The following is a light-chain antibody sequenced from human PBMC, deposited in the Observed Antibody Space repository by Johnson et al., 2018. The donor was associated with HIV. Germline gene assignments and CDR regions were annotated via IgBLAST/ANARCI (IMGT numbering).Light chain of an antibody. CDR1: SSNIGNNY. V-gene: IGLV1-51*01. CDR2: DNN. Sequence: QSVLSQPPSVSAAPGQKVTISCSGSSSNIGNNYVSWYQQLPGTAPKVLIYDNNKRPSGIPDRFSASKSGTSATLGITGLQTGDEADYYCGTGDSSLSAGVFGTGTKVTVL. CDR3: GTGDSSLSAGV. J-gene: IGLJ1*01.